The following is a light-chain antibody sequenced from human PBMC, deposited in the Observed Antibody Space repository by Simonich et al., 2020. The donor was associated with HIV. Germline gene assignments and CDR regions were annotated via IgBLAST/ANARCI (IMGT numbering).Light chain of an antibody. V-gene: IGLV2-23*01. J-gene: IGLJ3*02. CDR1: SSDVGGYNL. Sequence: QSALTQPASVSGSPGQSITISCTGTSSDVGGYNLVSWYQQHPGKAPKLMIYEGSKRPSGVANRFSGSKSGNTASLTISGLQAEYEADYYCCSYAGSSTSRVFGGGTKLTVL. CDR3: CSYAGSSTSRV. CDR2: EGS.